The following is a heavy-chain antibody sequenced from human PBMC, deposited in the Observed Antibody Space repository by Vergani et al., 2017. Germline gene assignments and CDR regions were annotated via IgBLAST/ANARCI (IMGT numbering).Heavy chain of an antibody. V-gene: IGHV4-61*02. CDR3: ARGVKWGLSGVYDYYGVDV. CDR2: IYTSEST. CDR1: GGSISSGSYY. Sequence: QVQLQESGPGLVKPSQTLSLTCTVSGGSISSGSYYWSWIRQPAGKGLEWIGRIYTSESTNYNPSLKSRVTISVDTSKNQSSLKLSSVTAADTAVYYCARGVKWGLSGVYDYYGVDVWGQGTTVTVSS. D-gene: IGHD1-26*01. J-gene: IGHJ6*02.